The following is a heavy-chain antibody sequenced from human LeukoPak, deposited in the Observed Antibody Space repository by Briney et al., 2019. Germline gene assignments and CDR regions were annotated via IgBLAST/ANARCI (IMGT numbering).Heavy chain of an antibody. Sequence: PGGSLRLSCAASGFTFSSYSMNWVRQAPGKGLEWVSYISSSGSTIYYADSVKGRFTISRDNAKNTLYLQMNSLRAEDTAVYYCASASSHRIAAGGDYWGQGTLVTVSS. J-gene: IGHJ4*02. CDR2: ISSSGSTI. V-gene: IGHV3-48*04. D-gene: IGHD6-13*01. CDR1: GFTFSSYS. CDR3: ASASSHRIAAGGDY.